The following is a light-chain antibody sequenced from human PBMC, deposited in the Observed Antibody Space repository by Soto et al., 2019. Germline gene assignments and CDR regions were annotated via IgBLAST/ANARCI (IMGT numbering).Light chain of an antibody. J-gene: IGKJ1*01. CDR3: QQNYSTVWT. Sequence: DIQMTQSPSSLSASVGDRVTITCRASQSISSYLNWYQQKPGKAPKLLIYAASSLQSGVPSRFSGSGSGTDFTLTISSLQPEDFATYYCQQNYSTVWTFGQGSKVDIK. V-gene: IGKV1-39*01. CDR1: QSISSY. CDR2: AAS.